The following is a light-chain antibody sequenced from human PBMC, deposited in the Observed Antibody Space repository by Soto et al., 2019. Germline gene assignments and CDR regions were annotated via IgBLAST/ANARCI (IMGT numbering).Light chain of an antibody. CDR1: QSVSSSY. V-gene: IGKV3-20*01. CDR2: GAS. J-gene: IGKJ1*01. Sequence: EIVLTQSPGTLSLSPGERATLSCRASQSVSSSYLARYQKKPGQAPRLLIYGASSRATGIPDRFSGSGSGTDFTLTISRLDPEYFAVYYCQRYGSSRTFGQGTKVEIK. CDR3: QRYGSSRT.